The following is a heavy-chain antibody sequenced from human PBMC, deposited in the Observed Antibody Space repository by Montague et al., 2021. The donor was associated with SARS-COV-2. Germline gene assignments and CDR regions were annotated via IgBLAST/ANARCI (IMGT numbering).Heavy chain of an antibody. J-gene: IGHJ4*02. D-gene: IGHD5-12*01. CDR1: DASISTSNY. CDR2: IHFTGTT. V-gene: IGHV4-39*07. Sequence: SETLSLTCSVSDASISTSNYWGWLRQTPGKGLEWITSIHFTGTTYYKPSLKSRVTISVDTSKNQFSLTVTSVTAADTAVYFCARRGYTGSDYFDYWGQGTLVTVSS. CDR3: ARRGYTGSDYFDY.